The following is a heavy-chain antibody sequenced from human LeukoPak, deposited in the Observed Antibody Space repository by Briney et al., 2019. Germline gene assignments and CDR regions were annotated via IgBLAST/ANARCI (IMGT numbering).Heavy chain of an antibody. J-gene: IGHJ4*02. CDR3: ARDLGYCTNGVCPGDY. Sequence: ASVKVSCKASGYTFSSYGISWVRQAPGQGLEWMGWICAYNGNTDYAQNLQGRVTMTTDTSTSTAYMELRSLRSDDTAVYYCARDLGYCTNGVCPGDYWGQGTLVTVSS. V-gene: IGHV1-18*01. D-gene: IGHD2-8*01. CDR1: GYTFSSYG. CDR2: ICAYNGNT.